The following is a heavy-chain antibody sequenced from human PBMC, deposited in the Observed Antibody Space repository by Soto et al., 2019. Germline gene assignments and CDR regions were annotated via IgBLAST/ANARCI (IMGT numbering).Heavy chain of an antibody. CDR3: HLIAVALHFDY. J-gene: IGHJ4*02. V-gene: IGHV3-48*03. Sequence: VGSLRLSCAASGFIFSIYDMNWVRQAPGKGLECISCISSTGSSIYYADSVKGRFTVSRDNAKSSLYLQMNSLRAEDTAVYYCHLIAVALHFDYWGQGTLVTVSS. CDR2: ISSTGSSI. CDR1: GFIFSIYD. D-gene: IGHD6-19*01.